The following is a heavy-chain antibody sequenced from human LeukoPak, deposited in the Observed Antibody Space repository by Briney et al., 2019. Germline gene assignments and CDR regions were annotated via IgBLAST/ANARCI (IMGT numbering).Heavy chain of an antibody. J-gene: IGHJ4*02. CDR1: GFTFSTYW. CDR2: IKPDGSQI. V-gene: IGHV3-7*01. CDR3: ARDLNWETY. D-gene: IGHD7-27*01. Sequence: GGSLRLSCAASGFTFSTYWMTWVRQAPGKGLEWVANIKPDGSQIYYVDSVKGRFTISRDNARNSLYLQMNSLRAEDTAVYYCARDLNWETYWGQGTLVTVSS.